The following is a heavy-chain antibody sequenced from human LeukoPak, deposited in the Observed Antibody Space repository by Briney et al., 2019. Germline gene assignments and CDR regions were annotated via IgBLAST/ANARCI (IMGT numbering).Heavy chain of an antibody. D-gene: IGHD3-9*01. Sequence: GGSLRLSCAASGFTSSSYGMGWVRQAPGRGLEWVSSISGSGENTYYADSVKGRFTISRDNSKSTLYLQMNGLTAEDTAVYYCARALLSSILTGNSVGTFPYWGQGTPVTVSS. V-gene: IGHV3-23*01. CDR2: ISGSGENT. J-gene: IGHJ4*02. CDR3: ARALLSSILTGNSVGTFPY. CDR1: GFTSSSYG.